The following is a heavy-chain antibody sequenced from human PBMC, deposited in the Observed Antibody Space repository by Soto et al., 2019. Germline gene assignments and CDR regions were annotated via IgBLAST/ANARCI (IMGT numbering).Heavy chain of an antibody. CDR1: GFTFSSFA. J-gene: IGHJ4*02. V-gene: IGHV3-30-3*01. CDR3: ATIQAVGYYYVAFDY. Sequence: QVQLVESGGGVVQPGRSLRLSCAASGFTFSSFAMHWVRQAPGKGLEWLAVISFDGSTKYYADSVKGRFTISRDNSKNSLSLQMSSLRAEDTAVYYCATIQAVGYYYVAFDYWGQGTLVTVSS. D-gene: IGHD3-10*02. CDR2: ISFDGSTK.